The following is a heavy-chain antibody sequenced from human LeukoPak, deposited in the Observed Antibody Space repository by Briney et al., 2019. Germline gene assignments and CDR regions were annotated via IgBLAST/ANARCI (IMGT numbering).Heavy chain of an antibody. CDR3: ARGVSGYYDY. CDR1: GGSISSSSYY. D-gene: IGHD3-22*01. CDR2: IYYSGST. V-gene: IGHV4-39*01. J-gene: IGHJ4*02. Sequence: SETLSLTCTVSGGSISSSSYYWGWIRQPPGQGLEWIGSIYYSGSTYYNPSLKSRVTISVDTSKNQFSLKLSSVTAADTAVYYCARGVSGYYDYWGQGTLVTVSS.